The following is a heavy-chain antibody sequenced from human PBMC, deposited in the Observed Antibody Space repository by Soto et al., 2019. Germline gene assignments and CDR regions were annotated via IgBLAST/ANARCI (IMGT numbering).Heavy chain of an antibody. J-gene: IGHJ4*02. D-gene: IGHD7-27*01. CDR1: GGSISNHY. CDR2: IYYNGKT. CDR3: TRANWYSEY. Sequence: QVQLQESGPGLVKPSETLSLTCSVSGGSISNHYWSWIRQPPGKGLDWIGYIYYNGKTNYNPSLKSRVTMSVDTARNEISLKLTTVTAADTAGYYWTRANWYSEYWGQGTLVTVSS. V-gene: IGHV4-59*11.